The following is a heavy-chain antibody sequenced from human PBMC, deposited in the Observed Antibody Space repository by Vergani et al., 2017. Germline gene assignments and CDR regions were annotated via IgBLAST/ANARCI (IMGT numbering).Heavy chain of an antibody. V-gene: IGHV1-2*02. CDR3: ARDQGYSGYALRGYYYYGMDV. Sequence: QVQLVQSGVEVRKPGASVRVSCKASGYIFNAYYIHWLRQAPGQGLEWMGWINPSSGDIKFPQRFQGRVIMTRDTSISTVYMELSRLTSGDTALYYCARDQGYSGYALRGYYYYGMDVWGQGTTVTVSS. CDR2: INPSSGDI. CDR1: GYIFNAYY. D-gene: IGHD5-12*01. J-gene: IGHJ6*02.